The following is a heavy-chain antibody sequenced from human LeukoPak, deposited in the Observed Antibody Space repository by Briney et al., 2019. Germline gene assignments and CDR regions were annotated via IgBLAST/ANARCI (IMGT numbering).Heavy chain of an antibody. CDR2: IWYDGSNK. V-gene: IGHV3-33*06. CDR3: AKDRGYDRYYFDY. J-gene: IGHJ4*02. CDR1: GFTFSSYG. Sequence: QPGRSLPLSCAASGFTFSSYGMHGVRQAPGKGLEGVAVIWYDGSNKYYADSVKGRFTISRDNSKNTLYLQMNSLRAEDTAVYYCAKDRGYDRYYFDYWGQGTLVTVSS. D-gene: IGHD3-10*01.